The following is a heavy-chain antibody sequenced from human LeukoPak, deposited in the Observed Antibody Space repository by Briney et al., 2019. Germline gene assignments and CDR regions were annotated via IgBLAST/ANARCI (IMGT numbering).Heavy chain of an antibody. CDR2: ISSSSSTI. CDR3: ARVENWEYYDFWFDY. CDR1: GFTFSSYS. V-gene: IGHV3-48*02. Sequence: GGSLRLSCAATGFTFSSYSMNWVRQAPGKGLEWVSYISSSSSTIYYADSVKGRFTISRDNAKNSLYLQMNSLRDEDTAVYYCARVENWEYYDFWFDYWGQGTLVTVSS. J-gene: IGHJ4*02. D-gene: IGHD3-3*01.